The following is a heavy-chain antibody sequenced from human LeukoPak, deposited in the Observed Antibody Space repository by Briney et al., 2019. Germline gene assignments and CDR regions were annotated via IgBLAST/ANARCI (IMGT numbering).Heavy chain of an antibody. V-gene: IGHV3-23*01. CDR2: ISGSGGST. CDR3: AKDHLIVATTDLDY. Sequence: GGSLRLSCAAPGFTFSNYAMSWVRQAPGKGLEWVSAISGSGGSTYYADSVKGRFTISRDNSKNTLYLQMNSLRAEDTAVYYCAKDHLIVATTDLDYWGQGTLVTVSS. CDR1: GFTFSNYA. D-gene: IGHD5-12*01. J-gene: IGHJ4*02.